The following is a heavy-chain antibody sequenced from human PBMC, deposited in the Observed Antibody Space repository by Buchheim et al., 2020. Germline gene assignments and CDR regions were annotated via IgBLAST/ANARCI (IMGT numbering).Heavy chain of an antibody. CDR2: ISYTEST. CDR3: ARHARGFGDYFDS. D-gene: IGHD3-10*01. CDR1: SGSVGSRTYH. Sequence: HVQLRESGPGLVKPSETLSLTCTVSSGSVGSRTYHWSWIRQPPGKGLEWIGHISYTESTNYSPSLKSRATISVDTSTNHFSLKLTSVTAADSAVYYCARHARGFGDYFDSWGQGSL. V-gene: IGHV4-61*03. J-gene: IGHJ4*02.